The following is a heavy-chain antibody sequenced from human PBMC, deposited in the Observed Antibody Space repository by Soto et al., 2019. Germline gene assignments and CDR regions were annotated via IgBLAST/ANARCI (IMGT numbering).Heavy chain of an antibody. J-gene: IGHJ4*02. V-gene: IGHV3-23*01. Sequence: GGSLRLSCAASGVTCSSYAMSWVRQAPGKGLEWVSAISGSGGSTYYADSVKGRFTISRDNSRNTLYLQMNSLRAEDTAVYYCAKVRYYDILTGYYSGAHPDYWGQGTLVTVSS. CDR3: AKVRYYDILTGYYSGAHPDY. D-gene: IGHD3-9*01. CDR1: GVTCSSYA. CDR2: ISGSGGST.